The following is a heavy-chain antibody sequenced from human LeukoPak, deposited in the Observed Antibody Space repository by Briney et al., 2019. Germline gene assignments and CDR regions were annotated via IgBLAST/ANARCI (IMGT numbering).Heavy chain of an antibody. D-gene: IGHD6-6*01. J-gene: IGHJ3*02. Sequence: ASVKVSCKASGGTFNSYAISWVRQAPGQGLEWMGGIIPIFGTANYAQKFQGRVTITTDESTSTAYMELSSLRSEDTAVYYCARRIAARLNAFDIWGQGTMVTVSS. V-gene: IGHV1-69*05. CDR1: GGTFNSYA. CDR2: IIPIFGTA. CDR3: ARRIAARLNAFDI.